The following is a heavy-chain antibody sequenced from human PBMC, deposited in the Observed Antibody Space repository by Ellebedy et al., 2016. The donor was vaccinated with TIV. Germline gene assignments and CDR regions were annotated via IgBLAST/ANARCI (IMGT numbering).Heavy chain of an antibody. CDR3: ARDPLNRGLLESWLTPPDY. D-gene: IGHD3-10*01. J-gene: IGHJ4*02. Sequence: AASVKVSCKTSGYTFTDYGVSWVRQAPGQGLEYVGWISGQKGDTKYGHNFQGRITMTTDTSTGTAYMELRSLRSDDTAIYYCARDPLNRGLLESWLTPPDYWGQGTLITVSS. CDR2: ISGQKGDT. V-gene: IGHV1-18*01. CDR1: GYTFTDYG.